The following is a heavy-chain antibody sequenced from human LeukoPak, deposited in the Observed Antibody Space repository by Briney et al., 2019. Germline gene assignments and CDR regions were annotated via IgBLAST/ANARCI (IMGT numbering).Heavy chain of an antibody. CDR1: GFTVNNNY. CDR2: IYSGGYT. J-gene: IGHJ4*02. V-gene: IGHV3-53*01. Sequence: GGSLRLSCAASGFTVNNNYMSWVRQAPGRGLEWVSVIYSGGYTYYAGSVKGRFTISRDNSKNTLYLQMNSLRAEDTAVYYCASAIGSIWYEFDYWGQGTLVIVSS. CDR3: ASAIGSIWYEFDY. D-gene: IGHD6-13*01.